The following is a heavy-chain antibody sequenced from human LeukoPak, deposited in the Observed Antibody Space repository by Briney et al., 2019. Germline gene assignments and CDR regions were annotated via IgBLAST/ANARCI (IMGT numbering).Heavy chain of an antibody. D-gene: IGHD6-13*01. CDR3: ARGGTYSSSWYEDY. J-gene: IGHJ4*02. Sequence: GGSLRLSCAASGFTFSSYWMSWVRQAPGKGLEWVANIKQDGSEKYHVDSVKGRFTISRDNAKNSLYLQMNSLRAEDTAVYYCARGGTYSSSWYEDYWGQGTLVTVSS. CDR2: IKQDGSEK. V-gene: IGHV3-7*01. CDR1: GFTFSSYW.